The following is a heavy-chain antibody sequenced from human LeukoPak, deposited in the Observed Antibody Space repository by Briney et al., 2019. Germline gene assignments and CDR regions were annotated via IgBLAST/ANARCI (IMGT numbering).Heavy chain of an antibody. J-gene: IGHJ4*02. CDR1: EFTFSSYW. CDR2: INPDGRTI. D-gene: IGHD6-19*01. V-gene: IGHV3-74*01. Sequence: TGGSLRLSCAASEFTFSSYWMHWVRRAPGKGLVWVSRINPDGRTISYADSVKDRFTISRDNAKNTLYLQMNSLRAEDTAVYYCVRVAVGEYHFDHWGQGTLVTVSS. CDR3: VRVAVGEYHFDH.